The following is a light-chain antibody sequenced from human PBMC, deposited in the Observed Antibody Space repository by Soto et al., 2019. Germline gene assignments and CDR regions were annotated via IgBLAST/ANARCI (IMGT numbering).Light chain of an antibody. Sequence: EIVWTQSPATLSLSPGARATLSCRASQSVSSYLAWYQQKPGQAPRLLIYEASNRATGVPARFSGSGSGTDFNLTISSLEPEDCAVYYCQQRSNWPPTFGLGTQVQV. CDR1: QSVSSY. CDR3: QQRSNWPPT. CDR2: EAS. J-gene: IGKJ2*01. V-gene: IGKV3-11*01.